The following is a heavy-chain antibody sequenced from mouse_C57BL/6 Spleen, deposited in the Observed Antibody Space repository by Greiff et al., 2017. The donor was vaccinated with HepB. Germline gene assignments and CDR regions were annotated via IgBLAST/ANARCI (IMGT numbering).Heavy chain of an antibody. CDR3: ASEGDYDPFAY. J-gene: IGHJ3*01. CDR1: GFSLTSYG. Sequence: VKLVESGPGLVQPSQSLSITCTVSGFSLTSYGVHWVRQSPGKGLEWLGVIWSGGSTDYNAAFISRLSISKDNSKSQVFFKMNSLQADDTAIYYCASEGDYDPFAYWGQGTLVTVSA. D-gene: IGHD2-4*01. V-gene: IGHV2-2*01. CDR2: IWSGGST.